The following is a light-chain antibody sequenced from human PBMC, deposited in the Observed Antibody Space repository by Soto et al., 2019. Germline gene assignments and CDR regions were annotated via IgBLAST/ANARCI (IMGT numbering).Light chain of an antibody. V-gene: IGKV3-20*01. CDR1: QSVTKNF. J-gene: IGKJ4*01. CDR3: EYYGTSIT. Sequence: ENVLTQSPGTLSLSPGEGATLSCRASQSVTKNFLAWYQQKPGQAPRLLIHGTSNRATGIPDRFSGSGSGTDFTLTFSRLEPEDFAVYYCEYYGTSITFGGGTKVDIK. CDR2: GTS.